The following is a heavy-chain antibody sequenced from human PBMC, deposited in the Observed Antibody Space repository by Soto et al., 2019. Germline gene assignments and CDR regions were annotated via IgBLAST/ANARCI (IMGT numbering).Heavy chain of an antibody. Sequence: QVQLVQSGGGVVQPGRSLTLSCAASGVTFNTYAMHWVRQAPGKGLEWVAIVSYDGSNKYYADSVKGRFTISRDNSKNTLNLQMNSVRAKDTAVYYCAKDRGRYCSGARCYLFDSWGQGTLVTVSS. CDR2: VSYDGSNK. D-gene: IGHD2-15*01. V-gene: IGHV3-30*04. J-gene: IGHJ4*02. CDR1: GVTFNTYA. CDR3: AKDRGRYCSGARCYLFDS.